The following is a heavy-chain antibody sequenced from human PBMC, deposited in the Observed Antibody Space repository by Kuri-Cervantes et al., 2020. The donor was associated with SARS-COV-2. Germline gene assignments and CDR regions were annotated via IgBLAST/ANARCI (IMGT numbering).Heavy chain of an antibody. CDR1: GGSISSYY. V-gene: IGHV4-39*07. Sequence: GSLRLSCTVSGGSISSYYWGWIRQPPGKGLEWIGSIYYSGSTYYNPSLKSRVTISVDTSKNQFSLKLSSVTAADTAVYYCARHHAHLTIVRVWSLGVNSYYFDYWGQGTLVTVSS. CDR2: IYYSGST. CDR3: ARHHAHLTIVRVWSLGVNSYYFDY. D-gene: IGHD3-10*01. J-gene: IGHJ4*02.